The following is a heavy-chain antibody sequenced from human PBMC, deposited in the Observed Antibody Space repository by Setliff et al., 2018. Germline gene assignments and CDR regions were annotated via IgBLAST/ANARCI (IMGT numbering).Heavy chain of an antibody. CDR3: MRHWDYWGGNCPHNSIDF. J-gene: IGHJ4*02. Sequence: SETLSLTCAVSGSSISANHYWGWVRQPPGKGLEWIGSMSYGGHTYYKPSLNSRATIFADTSKNSFSLKLTSVTAEDTALYFCMRHWDYWGGNCPHNSIDFWGQGALVTVSS. V-gene: IGHV4-39*01. CDR1: GSSISANHY. D-gene: IGHD2-15*01. CDR2: MSYGGHT.